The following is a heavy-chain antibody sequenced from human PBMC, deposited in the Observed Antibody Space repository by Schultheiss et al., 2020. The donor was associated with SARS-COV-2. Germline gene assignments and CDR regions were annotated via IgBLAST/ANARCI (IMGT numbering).Heavy chain of an antibody. CDR3: ARVGRRDTAMVYFDY. CDR1: GGSVSSGSYY. D-gene: IGHD5-18*01. V-gene: IGHV4-61*01. CDR2: IYYSGST. Sequence: SETLSLTCTVSGGSVSSGSYYWSWIRQPPGKGLEWIGYIYYSGSTNYNPSLKSRVTISVDTSKNQFSLKLSSVTAADTAVYYCARVGRRDTAMVYFDYWGQGTLVTVSS. J-gene: IGHJ4*02.